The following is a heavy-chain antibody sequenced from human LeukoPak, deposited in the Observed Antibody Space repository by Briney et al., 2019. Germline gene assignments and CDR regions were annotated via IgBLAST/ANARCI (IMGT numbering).Heavy chain of an antibody. V-gene: IGHV3-7*01. CDR2: IKQDGSEK. CDR1: GFTLSSYW. D-gene: IGHD3-3*01. Sequence: PGGSLRLSCAASGFTLSSYWMSWVRQAPGKGLEWVANIKQDGSEKYYVDSVKGRFTISRDNAKNSLYLQMNSLRAEDTAVYYCARGVRFLEWLSDAFDIWGQGTMVTVSS. J-gene: IGHJ3*02. CDR3: ARGVRFLEWLSDAFDI.